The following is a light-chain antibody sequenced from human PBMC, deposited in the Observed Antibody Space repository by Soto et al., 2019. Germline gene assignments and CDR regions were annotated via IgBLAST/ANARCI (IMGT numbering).Light chain of an antibody. CDR3: CSYTTSYTQV. J-gene: IGLJ3*02. V-gene: IGLV2-14*01. CDR1: SSDVGGFNY. CDR2: EVN. Sequence: QFALTQTASESGSPGQSITISCTGTSSDVGGFNYVSWYQHHPGKAPKLMIYEVNNRPSGVSNRFSGSKSGNTASLTISELQAEDEADYYCCSYTTSYTQVFGGGTKLTVL.